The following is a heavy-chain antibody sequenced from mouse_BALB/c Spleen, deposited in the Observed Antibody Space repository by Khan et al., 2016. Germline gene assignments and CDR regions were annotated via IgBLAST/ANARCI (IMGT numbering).Heavy chain of an antibody. CDR3: ARDLDY. V-gene: IGHV1-7*01. J-gene: IGHJ4*01. CDR2: INPSTDYT. Sequence: QVQLKQSGAELTKPGASVKVSCKASGYTFTTYWMHWVKQRPGQGLEWIGYINPSTDYTAYNQRFRAKATLTADKSSSTAYMQLNSLTSEDSAVXYCARDLDYWGQGTSVTVSS. CDR1: GYTFTTYW.